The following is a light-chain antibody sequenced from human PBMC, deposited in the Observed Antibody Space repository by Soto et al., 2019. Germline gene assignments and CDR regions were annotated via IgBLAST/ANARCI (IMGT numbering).Light chain of an antibody. Sequence: DIQMPQSPSSLSASIGDKVTISCRASQSISGYLNWYQQELERAPTLLIYAASNLQSGAPSRFSGSGFGTDFTLTISSLQPEDFATYYCQQSYRTPLTFGQGTKVDI. CDR3: QQSYRTPLT. CDR2: AAS. CDR1: QSISGY. V-gene: IGKV1-39*01. J-gene: IGKJ1*01.